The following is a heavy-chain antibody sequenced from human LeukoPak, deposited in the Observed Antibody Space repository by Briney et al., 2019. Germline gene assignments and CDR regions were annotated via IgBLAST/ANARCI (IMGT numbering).Heavy chain of an antibody. CDR3: ARGGRYYDYVWGRAFDI. D-gene: IGHD3-16*01. V-gene: IGHV1-18*01. Sequence: ASVKVSCKPSGYTFTSYGISWVRQAPGQGLEWMGWISAYNGNTNYAQKLQGRVTMTTDTSTSTAYMELRGLRSDDTAVYYCARGGRYYDYVWGRAFDIWGQGTMVTVSS. CDR2: ISAYNGNT. J-gene: IGHJ3*02. CDR1: GYTFTSYG.